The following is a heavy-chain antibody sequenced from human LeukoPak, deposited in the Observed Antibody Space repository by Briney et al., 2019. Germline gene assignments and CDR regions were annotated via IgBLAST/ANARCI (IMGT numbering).Heavy chain of an antibody. CDR1: GFTFSDHY. CDR2: ILNSGTTT. CDR3: ARDPPDY. V-gene: IGHV3-11*04. J-gene: IGHJ4*02. Sequence: PGGSLRLSCAASGFTFSDHYMDWVRQAPGQGLEWVSYILNSGTTTYYADSVKGRFTISRDNAKNSLYLQMNSLRAEDTGVYYCARDPPDYWGQGTLVTVSS.